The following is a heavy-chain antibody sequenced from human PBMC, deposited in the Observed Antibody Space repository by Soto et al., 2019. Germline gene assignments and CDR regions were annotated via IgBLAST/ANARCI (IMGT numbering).Heavy chain of an antibody. CDR3: FIDAGDLTYFDH. Sequence: PGGPLRLACAASGFNFRTYAMHWVRQAPDKRLEWVASISYDGSKKSYIDSVKGRLTISRDNSKSTLYLEMNSLRAEDTAVYYCFIDAGDLTYFDHWCQGAVLTISS. CDR1: GFNFRTYA. J-gene: IGHJ4*02. CDR2: ISYDGSKK. D-gene: IGHD2-21*01. V-gene: IGHV3-30*03.